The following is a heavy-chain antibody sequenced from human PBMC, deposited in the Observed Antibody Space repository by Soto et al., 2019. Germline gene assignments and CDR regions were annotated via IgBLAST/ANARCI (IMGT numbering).Heavy chain of an antibody. CDR2: IKSKTDGGTT. V-gene: IGHV3-15*01. D-gene: IGHD2-2*01. CDR3: AKNRDIVVVPAAPFAGPDFDY. J-gene: IGHJ4*02. Sequence: PGGSLRLSCAASGFTFSNAWMSWVRQAPGKGLEWVGRIKSKTDGGTTDYAAPVKGRFTISTDDSKNTLYLQMNSLRAEDTAVYYCAKNRDIVVVPAAPFAGPDFDYWGQGTLVTVSS. CDR1: GFTFSNAW.